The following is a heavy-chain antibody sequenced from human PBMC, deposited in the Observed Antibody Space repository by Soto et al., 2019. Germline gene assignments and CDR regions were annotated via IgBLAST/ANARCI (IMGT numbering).Heavy chain of an antibody. Sequence: GGSLRLSCAASGFTFDDYAMHWVRQAPGKGLEWVSGISWNSGSIGYADSVKGRFTISRDNAKNSLYLQMNSLRAEDTALYYCAKDNRAYYYDSSGYRKWAGFFDYWGQGTLVTVSS. D-gene: IGHD3-22*01. J-gene: IGHJ4*02. CDR3: AKDNRAYYYDSSGYRKWAGFFDY. CDR1: GFTFDDYA. CDR2: ISWNSGSI. V-gene: IGHV3-9*01.